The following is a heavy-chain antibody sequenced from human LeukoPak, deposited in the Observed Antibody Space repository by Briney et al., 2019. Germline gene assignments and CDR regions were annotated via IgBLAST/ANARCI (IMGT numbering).Heavy chain of an antibody. Sequence: GGSLRLSCAASGFTFRSYAMHWVRQAPGKGLEWVAVISYDGSNKYYADSVKGRFTISRDNSKNTLYLQMNSLRAEDTAVYYCVKDDNSGWFPPLDFWGQGTLVTVSS. V-gene: IGHV3-30-3*01. J-gene: IGHJ4*02. CDR3: VKDDNSGWFPPLDF. CDR2: ISYDGSNK. CDR1: GFTFRSYA. D-gene: IGHD6-19*01.